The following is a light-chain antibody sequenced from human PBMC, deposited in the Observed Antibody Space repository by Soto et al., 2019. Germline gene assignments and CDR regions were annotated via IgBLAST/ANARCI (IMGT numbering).Light chain of an antibody. CDR1: QNIYSN. Sequence: IVMTQSPATLSVSPGERATLSCLASQNIYSNVAWYQQSPGQAPRLLIYRASTRATGIPARFSGSGSGTEFTLTISSLQSEDFTVYYCQQYGSSPITFGQGTRLEIK. CDR2: RAS. J-gene: IGKJ5*01. CDR3: QQYGSSPIT. V-gene: IGKV3-15*01.